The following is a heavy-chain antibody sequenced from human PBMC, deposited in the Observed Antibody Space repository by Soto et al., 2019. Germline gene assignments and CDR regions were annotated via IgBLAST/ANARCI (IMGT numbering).Heavy chain of an antibody. CDR2: IIPIFGTA. Sequence: GASVKVSWKASGGTFSSYAISWVRQAPGQGLEWMGGIIPIFGTANYAQKFQGRVTITADKSTSTAYMELSSLRSEDTAVYYCANYYGSGSYVFDYWGQGTLVTVSS. CDR3: ANYYGSGSYVFDY. J-gene: IGHJ4*02. V-gene: IGHV1-69*06. D-gene: IGHD3-10*01. CDR1: GGTFSSYA.